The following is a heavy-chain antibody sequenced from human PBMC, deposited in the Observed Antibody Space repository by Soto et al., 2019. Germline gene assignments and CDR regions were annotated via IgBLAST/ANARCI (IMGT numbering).Heavy chain of an antibody. CDR1: GYTFTSYY. V-gene: IGHV1-46*03. D-gene: IGHD3-10*01. CDR3: ANGSAYGSGSPLSPFYYYGMDV. J-gene: IGHJ6*02. Sequence: QVQLVQSGAEVKKPGASVKVSCKASGYTFTSYYMHWVRQAPGQGLEWMGIINPSGGSTSYAQKWQGRVTMTRDTSSCTVYMELSRLRSEDAAVYYCANGSAYGSGSPLSPFYYYGMDVWGQGTTVTVSS. CDR2: INPSGGST.